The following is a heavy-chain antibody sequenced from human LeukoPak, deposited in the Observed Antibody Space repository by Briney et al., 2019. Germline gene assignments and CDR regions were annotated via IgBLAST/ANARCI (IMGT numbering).Heavy chain of an antibody. Sequence: PPGGSLRLSCAASGFAFSSYRMNWVRQAPGKGLEWVSYISSSSSTIYYADSVKGRFTISRDNAKNSLYLQMNSLRAEDAAVYYCARVKNQGYSYGLYYYGMDVWGQGTTVTVSS. CDR1: GFAFSSYR. J-gene: IGHJ6*02. V-gene: IGHV3-48*01. CDR3: ARVKNQGYSYGLYYYGMDV. CDR2: ISSSSSTI. D-gene: IGHD5-18*01.